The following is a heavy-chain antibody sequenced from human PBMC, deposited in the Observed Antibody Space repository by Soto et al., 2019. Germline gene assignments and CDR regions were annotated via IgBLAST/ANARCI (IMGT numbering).Heavy chain of an antibody. CDR3: ASRLRGYSGYGGFDY. Sequence: SETLSLTCTVSGGSISSSSYYWGWIRQPPGKGLEWIGSIYYSGSTYYNPSLKSRVTISVDTSKNQFSLKLSSVTAADTAVYYCASRLRGYSGYGGFDYWGQGTLVTVSS. J-gene: IGHJ4*02. D-gene: IGHD5-12*01. CDR1: GGSISSSSYY. CDR2: IYYSGST. V-gene: IGHV4-39*01.